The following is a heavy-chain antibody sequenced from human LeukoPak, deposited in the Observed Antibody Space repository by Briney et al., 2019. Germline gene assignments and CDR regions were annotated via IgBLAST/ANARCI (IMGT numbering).Heavy chain of an antibody. CDR2: IIPIFGTA. CDR1: GGTFSSYA. J-gene: IGHJ3*02. D-gene: IGHD3-22*01. V-gene: IGHV1-69*05. CDR3: ARRPSSGYYAFDI. Sequence: SVKVSCKASGGTFSSYAISWVRQAPGQGLEWMGGIIPIFGTANYAQKFQGRVTITTDESTSTAYMELSSLRSKDTAVYYCARRPSSGYYAFDIWGQGTMVTVSS.